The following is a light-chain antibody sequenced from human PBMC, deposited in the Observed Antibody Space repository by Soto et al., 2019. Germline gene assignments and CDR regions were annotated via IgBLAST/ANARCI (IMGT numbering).Light chain of an antibody. CDR2: DAS. V-gene: IGKV1-5*01. CDR1: QSIRRW. J-gene: IGKJ1*01. Sequence: DILMTQSPSTLSASVGDRVNITCRASQSIRRWLAWYQQKSGKAIHLLIYDASTLESGVPSRFSGSGSGTEFSLTISSLQPDDFATYYCQEYESHLRTFGPGTKVEI. CDR3: QEYESHLRT.